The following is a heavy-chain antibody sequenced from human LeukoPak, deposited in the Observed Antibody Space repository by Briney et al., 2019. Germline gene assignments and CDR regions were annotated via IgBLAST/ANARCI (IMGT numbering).Heavy chain of an antibody. CDR1: GGSINNYY. CDR3: AKSRGYSYPFDY. V-gene: IGHV4-59*03. Sequence: SETLSLTCTVSGGSINNYYWSWIRQPPGKGLEWIGYMYYSGSTNYNPSLKSRVTISVDTSKNQFSLKLRSVTAADTAVYYCAKSRGYSYPFDYWGQGTLVTVSS. D-gene: IGHD5-18*01. J-gene: IGHJ4*02. CDR2: MYYSGST.